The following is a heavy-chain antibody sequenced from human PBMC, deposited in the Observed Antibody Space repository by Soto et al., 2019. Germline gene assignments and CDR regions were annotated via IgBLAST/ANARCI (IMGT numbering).Heavy chain of an antibody. Sequence: ATLSLTYTGSCCSISRYCWSWIRQPPGKGLEWIAYIFDSGNANYNPSLKSRVTISVDTSKNQFSLKLTSVTAADTAVYYCARHRRTTVAKFYFDNWGQGALVTVSS. CDR1: CCSISRYC. D-gene: IGHD4-4*01. V-gene: IGHV4-59*08. CDR3: ARHRRTTVAKFYFDN. CDR2: IFDSGNA. J-gene: IGHJ4*02.